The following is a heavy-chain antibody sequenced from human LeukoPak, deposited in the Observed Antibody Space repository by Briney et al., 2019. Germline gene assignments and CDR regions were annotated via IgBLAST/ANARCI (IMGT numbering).Heavy chain of an antibody. V-gene: IGHV4-4*09. CDR3: ASQVGATTSPFDY. D-gene: IGHD1-26*01. CDR1: GGSISSYY. J-gene: IGHJ4*02. CDR2: IYTSGST. Sequence: SETLSLTCTVSGGSISSYYWSWIRQPPGKGLEWIGYIYTSGSTNYNPSLKSRVTISVDTSKNQFSLKLSSVTAADTAVYYCASQVGATTSPFDYWGQGTLVTVYS.